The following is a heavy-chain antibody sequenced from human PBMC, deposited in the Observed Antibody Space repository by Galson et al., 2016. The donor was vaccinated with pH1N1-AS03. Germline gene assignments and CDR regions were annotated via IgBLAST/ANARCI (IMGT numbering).Heavy chain of an antibody. CDR3: TQGEGGGPDDD. V-gene: IGHV3-7*03. CDR2: IKQDGSEQ. CDR1: GFSFSSHW. J-gene: IGHJ4*02. Sequence: SLRLSCAASGFSFSSHWMRWVRQAPGKGLECVANIKQDGSEQYYVDSVKGRFTISRDNAKNSLYLQMNSLRAEDTAIYYCTQGEGGGPDDDWGQGTLATVSS. D-gene: IGHD3-16*01.